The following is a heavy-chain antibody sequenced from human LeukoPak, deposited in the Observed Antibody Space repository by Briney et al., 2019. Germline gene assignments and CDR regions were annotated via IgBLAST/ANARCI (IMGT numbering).Heavy chain of an antibody. CDR1: GGSISSYY. D-gene: IGHD4-17*01. V-gene: IGHV4-59*08. J-gene: IGHJ6*02. CDR2: IYYSGST. CDR3: ARMHDYGDFYYYYYYGMDV. Sequence: PSETLSLTCTVSGGSISSYYWSWNRQPPGKGLEWMGYIYYSGSTNYNPSLKSRVTISVDTSKNQFSLKLSSVTAADTAVYYCARMHDYGDFYYYYYYGMDVWGQGTTVTVSS.